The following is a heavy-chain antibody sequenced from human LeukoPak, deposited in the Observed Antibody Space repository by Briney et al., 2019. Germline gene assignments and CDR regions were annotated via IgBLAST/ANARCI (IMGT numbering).Heavy chain of an antibody. J-gene: IGHJ3*02. Sequence: GGSLRLSCAASGFTFSGYAMSWVRQAPGKGLEWVSAISGSGGSAYYTDSVKGRFTISRDNSKNTLYLQMNSLRAEDTAVYYCAKVFPPTMVRGAPGAFDIWGQGTMVTVSS. CDR3: AKVFPPTMVRGAPGAFDI. CDR2: ISGSGGSA. CDR1: GFTFSGYA. V-gene: IGHV3-23*01. D-gene: IGHD3-10*01.